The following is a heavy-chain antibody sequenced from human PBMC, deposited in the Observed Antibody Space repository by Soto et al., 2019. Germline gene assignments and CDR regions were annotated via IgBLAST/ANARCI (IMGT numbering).Heavy chain of an antibody. Sequence: EVQLVESGGGLVQTGGSLRLSCAASGFTFSSYWMSWVRQAPGKGLEWVANIKQDGSEKDDVDSVKGRFTISRENAKNSLYLQMNSLRADDTAVYYCARSLSIVATIFGYWGQGTLVTVYS. CDR1: GFTFSSYW. CDR2: IKQDGSEK. V-gene: IGHV3-7*01. D-gene: IGHD5-12*01. CDR3: ARSLSIVATIFGY. J-gene: IGHJ4*02.